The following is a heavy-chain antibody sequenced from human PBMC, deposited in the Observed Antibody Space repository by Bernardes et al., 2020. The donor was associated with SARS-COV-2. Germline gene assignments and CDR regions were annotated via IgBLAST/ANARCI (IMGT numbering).Heavy chain of an antibody. CDR3: ARDGIYSGFDGPDF. J-gene: IGHJ4*02. D-gene: IGHD5-12*01. CDR2: INGDGTTT. CDR1: GFTFRSYW. Sequence: GGSLRLSCVASGFTFRSYWMHWVRHAPGKGLVWVSHINGDGTTTSYADSVKGRFTISRDNAKSTVFQEMNSLRTEDTALYYCARDGIYSGFDGPDFWGRGTLVTVSS. V-gene: IGHV3-74*01.